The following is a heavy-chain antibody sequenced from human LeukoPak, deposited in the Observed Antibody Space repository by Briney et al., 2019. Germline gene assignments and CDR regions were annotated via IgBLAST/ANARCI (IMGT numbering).Heavy chain of an antibody. CDR2: ISSSTTYT. CDR1: GFTFSDYY. Sequence: GGSLRLSCAASGFTFSDYYMSWIRQAPGKGLEWVPYISSSTTYTNYADSVKGRFTISRDNAKNSLYLQMNSLRVEDTAVYYCTRGMTVAANWFDSWGQGTLVTVSS. J-gene: IGHJ5*01. V-gene: IGHV3-11*06. D-gene: IGHD6-19*01. CDR3: TRGMTVAANWFDS.